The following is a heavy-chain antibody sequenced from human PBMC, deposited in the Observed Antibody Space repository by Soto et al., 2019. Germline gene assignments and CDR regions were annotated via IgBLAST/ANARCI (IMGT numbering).Heavy chain of an antibody. V-gene: IGHV1-8*01. D-gene: IGHD6-13*01. J-gene: IGHJ5*02. CDR1: GYTFTSYD. Sequence: QVQLVQSGAEVERPGASVKVSCKASGYTFTSYDINWVRQATGQGLEWMGWMNPNSGNTGYAQKFQGRVTMTRNTSISTAYMELISLRSEDTAVYYCARERGGRSSYRFDPWGQGTLVTVSS. CDR2: MNPNSGNT. CDR3: ARERGGRSSYRFDP.